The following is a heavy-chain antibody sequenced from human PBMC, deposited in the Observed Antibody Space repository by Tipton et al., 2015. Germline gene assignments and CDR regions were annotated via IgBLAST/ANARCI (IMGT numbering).Heavy chain of an antibody. Sequence: TLSLTCDVSGYSISSGYYWGWIRQPPGKGLEWIGYIYYSGSTNYNPSLKSRVTTSVDTSKNQFSLRLSSVTAADTAVYYCARHTVTTEFDVFDIWGQGTRVTVSS. CDR1: GYSISSGYY. J-gene: IGHJ3*02. V-gene: IGHV4-61*01. CDR2: IYYSGST. D-gene: IGHD4-17*01. CDR3: ARHTVTTEFDVFDI.